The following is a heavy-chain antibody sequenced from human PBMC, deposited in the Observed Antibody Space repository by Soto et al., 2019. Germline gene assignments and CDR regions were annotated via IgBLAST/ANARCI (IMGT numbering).Heavy chain of an antibody. J-gene: IGHJ4*02. D-gene: IGHD3-22*01. V-gene: IGHV5-10-1*01. CDR3: ARQIYDSDTGPNFQYYFDS. CDR2: IDPSDSQT. CDR1: GYSFAGYW. Sequence: GESLKISCKGSGYSFAGYWITWVRQKPGKGLEWMGRIDPSDSQTYYSPSFRGHVTISATKSITTVFLQWSSLRASDTAMYYCARQIYDSDTGPNFQYYFDSWGQVTPLTVSS.